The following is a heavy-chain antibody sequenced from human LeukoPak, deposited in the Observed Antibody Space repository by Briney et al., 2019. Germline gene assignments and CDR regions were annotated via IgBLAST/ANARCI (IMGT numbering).Heavy chain of an antibody. CDR2: IYYSGST. V-gene: IGHV4-59*01. D-gene: IGHD6-6*01. Sequence: SETLSLTCTVSGGSISSYYWSWIRQPPGKGLEWIGYIYYSGSTNYNPSLKSRVTISVDTSKHQFSLKLSSVTAADTAVYYCARSIAGKRDAFDIWGQGTMVTVSS. CDR1: GGSISSYY. J-gene: IGHJ3*02. CDR3: ARSIAGKRDAFDI.